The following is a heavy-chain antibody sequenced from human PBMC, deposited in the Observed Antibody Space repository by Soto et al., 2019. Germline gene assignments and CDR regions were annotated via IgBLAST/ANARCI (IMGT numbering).Heavy chain of an antibody. CDR2: IWYDGSNK. CDR3: ARAMDYGGNSGGDY. Sequence: WGSLRLSCAASGFTFSSYGMHWVRQAPGKGLEWVAVIWYDGSNKYYADSVKGRFTISRDNSKNTLYLQMNSLRAEDTAVYYCARAMDYGGNSGGDYWGQGTLVTVSS. CDR1: GFTFSSYG. V-gene: IGHV3-33*01. D-gene: IGHD4-17*01. J-gene: IGHJ4*02.